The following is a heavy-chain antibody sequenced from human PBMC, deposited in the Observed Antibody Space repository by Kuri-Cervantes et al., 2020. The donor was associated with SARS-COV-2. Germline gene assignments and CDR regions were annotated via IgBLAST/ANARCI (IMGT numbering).Heavy chain of an antibody. CDR2: ISAYNGNT. V-gene: IGHV1-18*01. J-gene: IGHJ4*02. Sequence: AAVKISCNASSYTITSYGISCVRQAPGEGLEWMGWISAYNGNTNYAQKLQGRVTITTDESTSTAYMELSSLRSEDTAVYYCARVAWEYSSSPRLDYWGQGTLVTVSS. CDR1: SYTITSYG. CDR3: ARVAWEYSSSPRLDY. D-gene: IGHD6-6*01.